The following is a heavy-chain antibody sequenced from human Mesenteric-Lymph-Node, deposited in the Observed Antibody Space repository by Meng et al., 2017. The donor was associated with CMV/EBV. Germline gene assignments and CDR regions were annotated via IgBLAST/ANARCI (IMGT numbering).Heavy chain of an antibody. D-gene: IGHD5-24*01. CDR3: ARGRRDGYTRTFDI. CDR1: SDSISSYY. CDR2: ISYSGNT. V-gene: IGHV4-59*01. Sequence: SETLSLTCTVSSDSISSYYWSWLRQPPGKGLEWIGYISYSGNTNYKPSLNSRVTMSVDTSKNLLSLNLSSLTAADTALYYCARGRRDGYTRTFDIWGQGTMVTVSS. J-gene: IGHJ3*02.